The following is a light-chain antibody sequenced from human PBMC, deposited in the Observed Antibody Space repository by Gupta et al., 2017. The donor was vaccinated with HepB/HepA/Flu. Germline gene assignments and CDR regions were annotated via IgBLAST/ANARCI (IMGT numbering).Light chain of an antibody. CDR3: QAWDSSTVV. Sequence: SYELTQPPSVSVSPGQTASITCSGDKLGHKYVSWYQQKPGQSPVLVIYQDTKRPSGIPERFSGSNSGNTATLTISGTQARDEADYYCQAWDSSTVVFGGGTKLTVL. J-gene: IGLJ2*01. CDR2: QDT. CDR1: KLGHKY. V-gene: IGLV3-1*01.